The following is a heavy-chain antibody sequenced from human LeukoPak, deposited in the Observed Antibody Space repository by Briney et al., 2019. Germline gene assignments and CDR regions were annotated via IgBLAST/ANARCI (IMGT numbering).Heavy chain of an antibody. CDR2: IKTKTDGATT. CDR3: TTATELIVATIPDY. D-gene: IGHD5-12*01. CDR1: GFTFSDVW. V-gene: IGHV3-15*01. Sequence: GGSLTLSCAAPGFTFSDVWMTWVRQAPGKGMEWVGRIKTKTDGATTDYAAPVKGRFTILRDDSENMLYLQMKSLKTEDTALYYCTTATELIVATIPDYWGQGTLVTVSS. J-gene: IGHJ4*02.